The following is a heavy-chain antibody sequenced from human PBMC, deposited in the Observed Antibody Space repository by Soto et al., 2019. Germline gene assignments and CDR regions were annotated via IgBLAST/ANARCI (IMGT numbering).Heavy chain of an antibody. J-gene: IGHJ4*02. Sequence: GGSLRLSCAASGFTFNKYGMHWVRQAPGKGLEWVAIIWYDGSKKYYADSVQGRFTISRDNLKNTLYLQMSSLRAEDTAVYYCAREGGGYTNSGLFDYWGQGTLVTVSS. CDR2: IWYDGSKK. D-gene: IGHD2-8*01. CDR3: AREGGGYTNSGLFDY. V-gene: IGHV3-33*01. CDR1: GFTFNKYG.